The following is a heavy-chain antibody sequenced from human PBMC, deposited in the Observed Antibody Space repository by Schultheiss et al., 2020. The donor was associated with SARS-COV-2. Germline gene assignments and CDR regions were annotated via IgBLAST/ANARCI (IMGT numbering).Heavy chain of an antibody. CDR2: INHSGST. J-gene: IGHJ4*02. D-gene: IGHD3-10*01. CDR3: ARGLLWFGELLYPYYFDY. Sequence: SETLSLTCAVYGGSFSGYYWSWIRQPPGKGLEWIGEINHSGSTNYNPSLKSRVTMSVDTSKNQFSLKLSSVTAADTAVYYCARGLLWFGELLYPYYFDYWGQGTLVTVSS. V-gene: IGHV4-34*01. CDR1: GGSFSGYY.